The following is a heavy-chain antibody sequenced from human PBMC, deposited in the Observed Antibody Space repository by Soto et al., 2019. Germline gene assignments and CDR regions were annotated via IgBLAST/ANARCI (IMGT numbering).Heavy chain of an antibody. CDR1: GGTFSSYA. V-gene: IGHV1-69*13. Sequence: GASVKVSCKASGGTFSSYAISWVRQAPGQGLEWMGGIIPIFGTANYAQKFQGRVTITADESTSTAYMELSSLRSEDTAVYYCAREPYLTTYYDSSGYRPGWFDPWGQGTLVTV. CDR2: IIPIFGTA. D-gene: IGHD3-22*01. CDR3: AREPYLTTYYDSSGYRPGWFDP. J-gene: IGHJ5*02.